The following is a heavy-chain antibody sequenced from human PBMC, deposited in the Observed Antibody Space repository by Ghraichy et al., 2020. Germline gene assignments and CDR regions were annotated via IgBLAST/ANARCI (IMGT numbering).Heavy chain of an antibody. CDR2: IYYTGST. V-gene: IGHV4-39*01. J-gene: IGHJ6*02. Sequence: LSCTVSGGSISSSSYYWAWIRQPPGKGLELIGSIYYTGSTYYNPSLKSRVTISVDRSKNQFSLKVSSVTAADTAVYYCARPQSDYNYAIDVWGQGTTVTVSS. CDR3: ARPQSDYNYAIDV. CDR1: GGSISSSSYY.